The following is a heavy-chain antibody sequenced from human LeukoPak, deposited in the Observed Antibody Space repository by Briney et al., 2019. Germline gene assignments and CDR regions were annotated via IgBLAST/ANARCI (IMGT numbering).Heavy chain of an antibody. CDR2: IYPGDSDT. Sequence: GESLKISCKGSGYSFTSYWIGWVRQMPGKGLEWMGIIYPGDSDTRYSPSFQGQVTISADKSISTAYLQWSSLKASDTAMYYCARRPTFLEMATLRDAFDIWGQGTMVTVSS. CDR1: GYSFTSYW. V-gene: IGHV5-51*01. D-gene: IGHD5-24*01. J-gene: IGHJ3*02. CDR3: ARRPTFLEMATLRDAFDI.